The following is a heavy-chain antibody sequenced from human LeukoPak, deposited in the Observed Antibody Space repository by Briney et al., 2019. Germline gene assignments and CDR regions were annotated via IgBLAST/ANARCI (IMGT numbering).Heavy chain of an antibody. Sequence: GGSLRLSCAASGFTFSSYSMNWVRQAPGKGLEWVGRIKSKTDGGTTDYAAPVKGRFTISRDDSKNTLYLQMNSLKTEDTAVYYCTTDGITIFGVVIDYWGQGTLVTVSS. CDR3: TTDGITIFGVVIDY. J-gene: IGHJ4*02. D-gene: IGHD3-3*01. V-gene: IGHV3-15*01. CDR2: IKSKTDGGTT. CDR1: GFTFSSYS.